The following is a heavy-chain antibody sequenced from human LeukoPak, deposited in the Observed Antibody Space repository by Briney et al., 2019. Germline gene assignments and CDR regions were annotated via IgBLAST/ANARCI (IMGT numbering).Heavy chain of an antibody. CDR1: GYTFPTYG. CDR3: ARDVCRGDCYTGFDY. Sequence: ASVKVSCKASGYTFPTYGINWVRQAPGQGLEWIGWINVYNDNTNYAPKLQGRVTLTTDTSTSTAYMELNSLTSDDTAVYYCARDVCRGDCYTGFDYWGQGTLVTVSS. D-gene: IGHD2-21*02. J-gene: IGHJ4*02. V-gene: IGHV1-18*01. CDR2: INVYNDNT.